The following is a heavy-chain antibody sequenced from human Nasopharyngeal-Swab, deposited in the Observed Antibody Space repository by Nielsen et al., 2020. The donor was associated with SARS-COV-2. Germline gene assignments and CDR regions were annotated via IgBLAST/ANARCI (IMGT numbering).Heavy chain of an antibody. CDR1: GFTFSDYY. CDR2: ISSSSSYT. J-gene: IGHJ6*02. V-gene: IGHV3-11*06. CDR3: ARDSDIPYSGYGMDV. Sequence: GESLKISCAASGFTFSDYYMSWIRQAPGKGLEWVSYISSSSSYTNYADSVKGRFTISRDNAKNSLYRQMNSLRAEDTAVYYCARDSDIPYSGYGMDVWGQGTTVTVSS. D-gene: IGHD6-13*01.